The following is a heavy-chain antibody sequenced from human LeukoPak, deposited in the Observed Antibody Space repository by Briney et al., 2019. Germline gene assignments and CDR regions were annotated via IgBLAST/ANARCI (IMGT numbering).Heavy chain of an antibody. CDR2: IYHSGST. D-gene: IGHD3-22*01. Sequence: SETLSLTCTVSGYSISSGYYWGWIRQPPGKGLEWIGSIYHSGSTYYNPSLKSRVTISVDTSKNQFSLKLSSVTAADTAVYYCARDGITMIVVVNDAFDIWGQGTMVTVSS. CDR1: GYSISSGYY. CDR3: ARDGITMIVVVNDAFDI. J-gene: IGHJ3*02. V-gene: IGHV4-38-2*02.